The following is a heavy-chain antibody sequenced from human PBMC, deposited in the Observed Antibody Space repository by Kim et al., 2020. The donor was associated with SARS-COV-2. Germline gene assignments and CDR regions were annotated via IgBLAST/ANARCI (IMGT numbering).Heavy chain of an antibody. D-gene: IGHD4-17*01. CDR3: ARVWVYGDKPIYYYYGMDV. CDR2: IYYSGST. J-gene: IGHJ6*02. CDR1: GGSISSYY. Sequence: SETLSLTCTVSGGSISSYYWSWIRQPPGKGLEWIGYIYYSGSTNYNPSLKSRVTISVDTSKNQFSLKLSSVNAADTAVYYFARVWVYGDKPIYYYYGMDVWGQGTTVTVSS. V-gene: IGHV4-59*13.